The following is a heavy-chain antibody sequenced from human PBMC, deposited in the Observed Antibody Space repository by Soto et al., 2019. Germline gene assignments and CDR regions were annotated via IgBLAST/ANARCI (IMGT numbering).Heavy chain of an antibody. CDR2: LYYTWTT. D-gene: IGHD2-2*01. V-gene: IGHV4-39*01. Sequence: SETLSLTCSVSGGAIGSSIYYFCWIRQPPGKGLEWIGSLYYTWTTYYNSSLKSRVTISADKSQNQFSLRLSSVTAADTAVYYRGAYGSRNYCYDWFDTGGPGTVVTVFS. J-gene: IGHJ5*02. CDR3: GAYGSRNYCYDWFDT. CDR1: GGAIGSSIYY.